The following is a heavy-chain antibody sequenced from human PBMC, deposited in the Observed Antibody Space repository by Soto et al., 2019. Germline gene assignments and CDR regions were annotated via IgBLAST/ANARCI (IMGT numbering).Heavy chain of an antibody. Sequence: QVQLVQSGGEVKKPGASVKVSCKASGYSFTAYGISWVRQAPGQGLEWMGWISPFNGNTYYAQEFQGRVTVTTDTSTSTIYLELRSLRSDETAVYYCAMDPSVDRNYYYGIDVWGQGTTVTVSS. CDR1: GYSFTAYG. CDR2: ISPFNGNT. D-gene: IGHD2-2*03. V-gene: IGHV1-18*01. CDR3: AMDPSVDRNYYYGIDV. J-gene: IGHJ6*02.